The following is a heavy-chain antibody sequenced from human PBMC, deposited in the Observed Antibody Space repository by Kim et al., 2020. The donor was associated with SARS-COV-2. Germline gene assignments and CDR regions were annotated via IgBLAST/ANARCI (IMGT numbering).Heavy chain of an antibody. CDR2: IYSGGST. V-gene: IGHV3-53*01. D-gene: IGHD2-15*01. CDR1: GFTVSSNY. CDR3: ATDGYCSGGSCQGYYYYGMDV. Sequence: GGSLRLSCAASGFTVSSNYMSWVRQAPGKGLEWVSVIYSGGSTYYADSVKGRFTISRDNSKNTLYLQMNSLRAEDTAVYYCATDGYCSGGSCQGYYYYGMDVWGQGTTVTVSS. J-gene: IGHJ6*02.